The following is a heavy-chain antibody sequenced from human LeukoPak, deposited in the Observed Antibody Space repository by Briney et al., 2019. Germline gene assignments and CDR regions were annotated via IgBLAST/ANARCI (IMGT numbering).Heavy chain of an antibody. CDR1: GYTFTSNY. Sequence: ASVKVSCKASGYTFTSNYIHWVRQAPGQGLEWMGVINPSGGSTSYAQKCQGRVTMTRDTSTSTVYMELSSLRSEDTAVYYCARDVISYYYDSSGSPIGSHFDYWGQGTLVTVSS. CDR3: ARDVISYYYDSSGSPIGSHFDY. J-gene: IGHJ4*02. V-gene: IGHV1-46*01. CDR2: INPSGGST. D-gene: IGHD3-22*01.